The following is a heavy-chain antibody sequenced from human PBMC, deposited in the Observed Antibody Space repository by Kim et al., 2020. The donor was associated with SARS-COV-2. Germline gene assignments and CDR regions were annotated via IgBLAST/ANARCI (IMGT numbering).Heavy chain of an antibody. D-gene: IGHD2-8*01. V-gene: IGHV3-21*01. Sequence: GGSLRLSCAASGFTFSSYSMNWVRQAPGKGLEWVSSISSSSSYIYYADSVKGRFTISRDNAKNSLYLQMNSLRAEDTAVYYCARAGVLVYCTNGVCYLANWGQGTLVTVSS. CDR2: ISSSSSYI. CDR3: ARAGVLVYCTNGVCYLAN. J-gene: IGHJ4*02. CDR1: GFTFSSYS.